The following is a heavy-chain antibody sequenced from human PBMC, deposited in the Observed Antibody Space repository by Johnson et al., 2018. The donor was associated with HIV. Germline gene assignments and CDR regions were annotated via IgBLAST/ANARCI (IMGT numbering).Heavy chain of an antibody. J-gene: IGHJ3*02. CDR3: ARGNYDFWSGRHRGAFDI. CDR2: ISYDGSNK. V-gene: IGHV3-30*19. Sequence: QVQLVESGGGVVQPGRSLRLSCAASGFTFSSYGMHWVRQAPGKGLEWVAVISYDGSNKYYADSVQGRFTISRDNSKNTLYLQMNSLRAEDTAVYYCARGNYDFWSGRHRGAFDIWGQGTMVTVSS. CDR1: GFTFSSYG. D-gene: IGHD3-3*01.